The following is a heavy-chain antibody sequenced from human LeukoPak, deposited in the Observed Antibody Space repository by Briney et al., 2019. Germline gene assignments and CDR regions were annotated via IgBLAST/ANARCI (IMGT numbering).Heavy chain of an antibody. J-gene: IGHJ4*02. CDR3: ARHTDIAPLSSLKY. CDR1: GFTFDDYG. Sequence: GSLRLSCAASGFTFDDYGMSWIRQTPGEGLEWIGDIYYSGSTNYNPSLKSRVTISVDTSKNQFSLKLSSVTAADTAVYYCARHTDIAPLSSLKYWGQGTLVTVSS. D-gene: IGHD6-13*01. CDR2: IYYSGST. V-gene: IGHV4-59*08.